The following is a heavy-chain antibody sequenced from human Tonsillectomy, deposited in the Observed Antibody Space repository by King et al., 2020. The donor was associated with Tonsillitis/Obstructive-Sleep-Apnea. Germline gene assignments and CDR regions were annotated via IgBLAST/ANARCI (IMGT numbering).Heavy chain of an antibody. CDR1: GDSISSSPYQ. Sequence: QLQESGPGLVKPSETLSLTCTVSGDSISSSPYQWGWIRQPPGKGLEWIGSIHYNGDTYYNSFLKSRVTISIDPSKNQFSLKLSSVTAADTAVYYCARPKKYSSGWNALDSWGQGTPVTVSS. D-gene: IGHD6-25*01. CDR3: ARPKKYSSGWNALDS. V-gene: IGHV4-39*01. J-gene: IGHJ4*02. CDR2: IHYNGDT.